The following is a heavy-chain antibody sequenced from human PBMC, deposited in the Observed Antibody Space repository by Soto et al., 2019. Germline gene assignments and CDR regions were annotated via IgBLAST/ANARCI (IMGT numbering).Heavy chain of an antibody. V-gene: IGHV1-18*01. CDR1: GYSFMEYG. Sequence: XSVKVYCTVFGYSFMEYGIHWVRQAPGQGLEWVGWISPYSGYTHSAQKFHGRLTLTTDTAASTAYMELRILRSADTALYYCAREASVLIPAAQPSRFDAWGQGTLVTVSS. CDR3: AREASVLIPAAQPSRFDA. J-gene: IGHJ4*02. CDR2: ISPYSGYT. D-gene: IGHD2-2*01.